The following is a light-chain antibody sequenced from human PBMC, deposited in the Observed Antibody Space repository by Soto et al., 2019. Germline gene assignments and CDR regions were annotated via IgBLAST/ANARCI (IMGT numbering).Light chain of an antibody. CDR2: EVS. J-gene: IGKJ5*01. CDR3: MQSTQLPPT. Sequence: DVVMTQTPLSLSVAPGQPASISCKSSQSLLHITGETFLFWYLQKPGQSPQLLIYEVSTRVPGVPDRFSGSGSGTDFPLEISRVETDDVGIYYCMQSTQLPPTFGQGTRLGIE. V-gene: IGKV2D-29*02. CDR1: QSLLHITGETF.